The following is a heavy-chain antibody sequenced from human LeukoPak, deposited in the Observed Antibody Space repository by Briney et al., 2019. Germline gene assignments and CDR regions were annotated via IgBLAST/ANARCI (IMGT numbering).Heavy chain of an antibody. D-gene: IGHD3-10*01. CDR3: ARVPRGFGELLYGLIFDY. CDR1: GYTFTSYG. Sequence: ASVKVSCKASGYTFTSYGISWVRQAPGQGLEWMGWISAYNGNTNYAQKLQGRVTMTTDTSTSTAYMELRSLRSDDTAVYYCARVPRGFGELLYGLIFDYWGQGTLVTVSS. CDR2: ISAYNGNT. J-gene: IGHJ4*02. V-gene: IGHV1-18*01.